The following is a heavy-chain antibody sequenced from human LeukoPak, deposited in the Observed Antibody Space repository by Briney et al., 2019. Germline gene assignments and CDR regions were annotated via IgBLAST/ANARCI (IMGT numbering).Heavy chain of an antibody. CDR3: ARGGDYNILTVYLYYFHY. Sequence: SETLSLTCAVYGGSFSGYYWSWIRQPPGKGLEWIGEINHSGSTNYNPSLKSRVTISVDTSKNQFSLKLSSVTAADTAVYYCARGGDYNILTVYLYYFHYWARGTLVTVSS. D-gene: IGHD3-9*01. CDR1: GGSFSGYY. CDR2: INHSGST. V-gene: IGHV4-34*01. J-gene: IGHJ4*02.